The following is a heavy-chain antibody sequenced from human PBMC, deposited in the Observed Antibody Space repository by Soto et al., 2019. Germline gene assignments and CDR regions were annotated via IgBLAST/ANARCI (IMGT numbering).Heavy chain of an antibody. CDR1: GFTFSSYG. CDR3: TTDGMITFGGVFVPNWFDP. V-gene: IGHV3-30*03. Sequence: PGGSLRLSCAASGFTFSSYGMHWVRQAPGKGLEWVAVISYDGSNKYYADSVKGRFTISRDNSKNTLYLQMNSLKTEDTAVYYCTTDGMITFGGVFVPNWFDPWGQGTLVTVSS. CDR2: ISYDGSNK. J-gene: IGHJ5*02. D-gene: IGHD3-16*02.